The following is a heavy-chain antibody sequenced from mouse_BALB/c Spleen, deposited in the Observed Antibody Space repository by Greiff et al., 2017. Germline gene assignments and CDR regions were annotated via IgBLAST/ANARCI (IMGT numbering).Heavy chain of an antibody. CDR1: GYTFTNYW. J-gene: IGHJ2*01. D-gene: IGHD1-1*01. Sequence: QVHVKQSGAELVRPGTSVKISCKASGYTFTNYWLGWVKQRPGHGLEWIGDIYPGGGYTNYNEKFKGKATLTADTSSSTAYMQLSSLTSEDSAVYFCARYYYGSSYYFDYWGQGTTLTVSS. V-gene: IGHV1-63*02. CDR3: ARYYYGSSYYFDY. CDR2: IYPGGGYT.